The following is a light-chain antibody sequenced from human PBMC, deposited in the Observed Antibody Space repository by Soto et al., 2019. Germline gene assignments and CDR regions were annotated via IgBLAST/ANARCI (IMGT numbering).Light chain of an antibody. Sequence: QSVLTQPASMSGSPGQSITISCTGTNSDVGGYNSVSWYQQHPGKAPKLMIYDVTNRPSGVSSRFSGSKSGNTASLTISGLQAEDEADYYCSSYTTNTTPYVFRTGTKVTVL. V-gene: IGLV2-14*01. J-gene: IGLJ1*01. CDR2: DVT. CDR3: SSYTTNTTPYV. CDR1: NSDVGGYNS.